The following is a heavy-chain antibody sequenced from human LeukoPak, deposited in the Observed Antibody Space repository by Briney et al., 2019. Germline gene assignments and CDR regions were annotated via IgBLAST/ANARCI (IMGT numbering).Heavy chain of an antibody. CDR1: GYTFTSYY. D-gene: IGHD2-15*01. V-gene: IGHV1-46*01. Sequence: ASVKVSCKASGYTFTSYYMHWVRQAPGQGLEWMGIINPSGGSTSYAQKFQGRVTMTRDMSTSTAYMELSSLRSEDTAVYYCARVQDVVVVAAGFDPWGQGTLVTVSS. CDR2: INPSGGST. J-gene: IGHJ5*02. CDR3: ARVQDVVVVAAGFDP.